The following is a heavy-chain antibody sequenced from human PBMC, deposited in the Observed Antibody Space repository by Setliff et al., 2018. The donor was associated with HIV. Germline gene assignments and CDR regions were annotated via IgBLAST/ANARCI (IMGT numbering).Heavy chain of an antibody. CDR2: IYHSGST. J-gene: IGHJ5*02. Sequence: SETLSLTCTVSGGSISSHYWGWIRQPPGKGLEWIGSIYHSGSTYYNPSLKSRVTISLDTSKNQFSLKLSSVTAADTAVYYCARDIQAAGTGWFDPWGQGTLVTVSS. CDR3: ARDIQAAGTGWFDP. CDR1: GGSISSHY. D-gene: IGHD6-13*01. V-gene: IGHV4-38-2*02.